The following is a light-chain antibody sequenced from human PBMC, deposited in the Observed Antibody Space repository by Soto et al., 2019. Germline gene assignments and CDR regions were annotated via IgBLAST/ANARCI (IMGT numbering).Light chain of an antibody. Sequence: EIVLTQSPGTLSLSPGERATLSCRASQSVTNNYLAWFQQKPGQAPRLLMYGASSRATGIPDRFSGRGSGTDFSLTISRLEPGDFAVYYCQHYGDSLSITFGQGTRLEIK. CDR3: QHYGDSLSIT. CDR2: GAS. CDR1: QSVTNNY. J-gene: IGKJ5*01. V-gene: IGKV3-20*01.